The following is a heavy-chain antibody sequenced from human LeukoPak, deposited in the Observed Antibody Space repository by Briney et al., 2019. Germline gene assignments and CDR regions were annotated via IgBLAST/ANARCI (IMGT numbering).Heavy chain of an antibody. CDR3: ARDPTAYCSGGSCYSGALDY. Sequence: ASVKVSCKASGYTFTSYGISWVRQAPGQGLEWMGWISAYNGNRNYAQKLQGRVTMTTDTSTSTAYMGLRSLRPDDTAVYYCARDPTAYCSGGSCYSGALDYWGQGTLVIVSS. J-gene: IGHJ4*02. D-gene: IGHD2-15*01. CDR1: GYTFTSYG. V-gene: IGHV1-18*01. CDR2: ISAYNGNR.